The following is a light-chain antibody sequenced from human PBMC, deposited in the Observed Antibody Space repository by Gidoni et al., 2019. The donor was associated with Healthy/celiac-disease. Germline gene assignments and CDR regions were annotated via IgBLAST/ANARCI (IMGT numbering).Light chain of an antibody. V-gene: IGKV3-11*01. CDR1: QSVSSY. CDR3: QQRSNWPLT. CDR2: DAS. J-gene: IGKJ4*01. Sequence: EIVLTQSPATLSLSPGERATPSCRASQSVSSYLAWYQQKPGQAPRLLIYDASNRATGIPARFSGSGSGTDFTLTSSSVEPEDFAVYYWQQRSNWPLTFGGGTKVEIK.